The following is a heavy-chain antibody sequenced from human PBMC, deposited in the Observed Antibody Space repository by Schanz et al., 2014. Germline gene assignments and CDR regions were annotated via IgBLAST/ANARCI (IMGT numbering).Heavy chain of an antibody. Sequence: EVQLLESGGGLVQPGGSLRLSCAASGFTFSSYAMSWVRQAPGKGLEWVSAITDSGGSTYYADSVKGRFTLSRVNSNNTVYLQMTSLRAEASAVYYCAKVGTYSGSLGAFDIWGQGTMVTVSS. CDR3: AKVGTYSGSLGAFDI. CDR2: ITDSGGST. V-gene: IGHV3-23*01. J-gene: IGHJ3*02. CDR1: GFTFSSYA. D-gene: IGHD1-26*01.